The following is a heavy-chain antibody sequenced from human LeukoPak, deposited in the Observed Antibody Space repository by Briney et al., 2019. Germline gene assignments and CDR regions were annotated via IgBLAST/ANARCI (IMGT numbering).Heavy chain of an antibody. Sequence: ASVKVSCKASGYTFTSYDINWVRQATGQGLEWMGIINPSGGSTSYAQKFQGRVTMTRDTSTSTVYMELSSLRSEDTAVYYCARNRHIYGSGSYFVYWGQGTLVTVSS. J-gene: IGHJ4*02. CDR2: INPSGGST. CDR3: ARNRHIYGSGSYFVY. D-gene: IGHD3-10*01. CDR1: GYTFTSYD. V-gene: IGHV1-46*01.